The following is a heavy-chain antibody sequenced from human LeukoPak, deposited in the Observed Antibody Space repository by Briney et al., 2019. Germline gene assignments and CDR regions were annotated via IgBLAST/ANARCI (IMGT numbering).Heavy chain of an antibody. CDR3: ARERGGDRVFGY. Sequence: SETLSLTCAVSGDSISSYFWSWIRQPAGKGLEWIGRIYASGTTNYSPSLKSRVTMSLDTSKNQFSLNLTSVTAADTAVYYCARERGGDRVFGYWGQGTLVTVSS. V-gene: IGHV4-4*07. D-gene: IGHD4-17*01. J-gene: IGHJ4*02. CDR1: GDSISSYF. CDR2: IYASGTT.